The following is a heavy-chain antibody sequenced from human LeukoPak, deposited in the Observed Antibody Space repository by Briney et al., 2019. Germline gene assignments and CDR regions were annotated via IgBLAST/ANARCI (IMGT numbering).Heavy chain of an antibody. J-gene: IGHJ4*02. CDR2: IYYSGNT. CDR3: ARNPRVAVANYFDY. D-gene: IGHD6-19*01. CDR1: GGSINSYY. Sequence: SETLSLTCTVSGGSINSYYWSWIRQPPGKGLEWIGYIYYSGNTNYNPSLKSRVTLSIDTSKNQFSLKLSSVTAADTAVYYCARNPRVAVANYFDYWGQGTLVTVSS. V-gene: IGHV4-59*12.